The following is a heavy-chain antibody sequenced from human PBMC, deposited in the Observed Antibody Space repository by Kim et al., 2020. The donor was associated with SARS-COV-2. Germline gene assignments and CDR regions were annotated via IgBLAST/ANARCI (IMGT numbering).Heavy chain of an antibody. CDR2: IYYSGST. J-gene: IGHJ4*02. Sequence: SETLSLTCTVSGGSISSYYWSWIRQPPGKGLEWIGYIYYSGSTNYNPSLKSRVTISVDTSKNQFSLKLSSVTPADTAVYYCARSMSYSSKRLFDYWGQGTMVTVCS. D-gene: IGHD6-19*01. CDR3: ARSMSYSSKRLFDY. CDR1: GGSISSYY. V-gene: IGHV4-59*01.